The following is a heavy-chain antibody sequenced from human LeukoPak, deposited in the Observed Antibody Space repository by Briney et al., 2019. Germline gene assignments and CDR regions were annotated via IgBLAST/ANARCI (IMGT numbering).Heavy chain of an antibody. Sequence: GGSLRLSCAASGFTFSSYSMNWVRQAPGKGLEWVSYISSSSSTIYYAESVKGRFTISRDNSKNTLYLQMNSLRAEDTAVYYCARGVAAAGTVIDYWGQGTLVTVSS. CDR3: ARGVAAAGTVIDY. CDR2: ISSSSSTI. V-gene: IGHV3-48*01. D-gene: IGHD6-13*01. CDR1: GFTFSSYS. J-gene: IGHJ4*02.